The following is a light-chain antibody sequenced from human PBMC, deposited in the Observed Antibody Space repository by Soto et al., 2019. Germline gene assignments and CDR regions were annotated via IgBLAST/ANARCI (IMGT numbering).Light chain of an antibody. CDR2: GVS. J-gene: IGKJ5*01. CDR3: QQYGSSPPIT. Sequence: EIVLTQSPGTLSFSPGERATLSCRASQSVSSSYLAWYQQKPGQAPRLLIYGVSSRATGIPDRFSGSGSGTDFTLTISRLEPEDFAVYYCQQYGSSPPITFGQGTRLEIK. V-gene: IGKV3-20*01. CDR1: QSVSSSY.